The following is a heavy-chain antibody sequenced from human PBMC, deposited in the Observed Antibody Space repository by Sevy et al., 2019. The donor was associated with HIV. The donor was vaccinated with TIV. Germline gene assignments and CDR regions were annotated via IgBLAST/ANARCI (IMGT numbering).Heavy chain of an antibody. J-gene: IGHJ4*02. D-gene: IGHD3-22*01. Sequence: TLSLTCNVSGGSISSYFWSWFRQPPGKGLEWIGYIYYTGITEYSPSLKSRVSISMDTSKTRFSLRLSSVTAADTAVYYCARDSAMIPRALVYWGQGTLVTVSS. CDR2: IYYTGIT. V-gene: IGHV4-59*01. CDR1: GGSISSYF. CDR3: ARDSAMIPRALVY.